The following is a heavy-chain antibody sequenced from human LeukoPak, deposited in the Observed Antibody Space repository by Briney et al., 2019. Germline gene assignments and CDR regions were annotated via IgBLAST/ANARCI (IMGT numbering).Heavy chain of an antibody. CDR2: IYHSGTT. D-gene: IGHD4-23*01. Sequence: SETLSLTCTVSGDSIGSAFYYWSWIRQHPGKGLEWIGYIYHSGTTYYNPSLKTRVTMSLDTSRNQFSLKLYSVTAADTAVYYCARNLGAVVTPGWAYDIWGQGTMVTMPS. CDR3: ARNLGAVVTPGWAYDI. J-gene: IGHJ3*02. V-gene: IGHV4-31*03. CDR1: GDSIGSAFYY.